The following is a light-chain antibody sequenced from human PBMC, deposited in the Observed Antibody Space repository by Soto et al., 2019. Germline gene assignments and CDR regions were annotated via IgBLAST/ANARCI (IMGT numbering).Light chain of an antibody. J-gene: IGLJ2*01. CDR2: GNS. CDR3: PSYDSSLRVSV. CDR1: SSNIGAGYD. Sequence: QSVLTQPPSVSGAPGQRVTISCTGSSSNIGAGYDVHWYQQLPGTAPKLLIYGNSNRPSGVPDRFSGSKSDTSASLAFTGLQAEDEADYYCPSYDSSLRVSVFGGGTKLTVL. V-gene: IGLV1-40*01.